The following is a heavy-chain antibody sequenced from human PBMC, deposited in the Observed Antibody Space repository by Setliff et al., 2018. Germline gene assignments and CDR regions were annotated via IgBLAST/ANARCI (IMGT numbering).Heavy chain of an antibody. CDR1: GYSISSGYY. CDR3: ARLRYYGSGSYLDY. J-gene: IGHJ4*02. V-gene: IGHV4-38-2*01. D-gene: IGHD3-10*01. CDR2: IYHSGST. Sequence: SETLSLTCAVSGYSISSGYYWGWIRQPPGKGLEWIGSIYHSGSTYYNPSLKSRVPISVDTSKNQFSLKLSSVTAADTAVYYCARLRYYGSGSYLDYWGQGTLVTVSS.